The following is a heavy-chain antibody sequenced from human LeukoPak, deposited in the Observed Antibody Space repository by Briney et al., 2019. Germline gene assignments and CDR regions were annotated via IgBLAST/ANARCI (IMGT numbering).Heavy chain of an antibody. D-gene: IGHD3-22*01. V-gene: IGHV5-51*01. Sequence: KRGESLKISCNCSWYSFTSYWIGWVRQMPGKGLEWMGIIYPGDSDTRYSPSFQGQVTISADKSVSTAYLQWSSLKASDTAMYYCARPGNMYYYDSSGYYHDAFDIWGQGTMVTVSS. CDR3: ARPGNMYYYDSSGYYHDAFDI. CDR1: WYSFTSYW. J-gene: IGHJ3*02. CDR2: IYPGDSDT.